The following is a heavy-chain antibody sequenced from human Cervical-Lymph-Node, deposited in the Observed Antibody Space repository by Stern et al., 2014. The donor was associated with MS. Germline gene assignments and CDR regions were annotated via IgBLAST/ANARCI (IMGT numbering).Heavy chain of an antibody. D-gene: IGHD2-15*01. V-gene: IGHV3-30*18. CDR3: AKDRLFCSGGGCYAMDV. Sequence: VQLLESGGGVVQPGRSLRLSCAASGFTLRSYGMHWVRQAPGKGLEWGAVISNDGNEKYYTDSVKGRFTISRDNSKNTLYLQMNSLRTEDTAVYYCAKDRLFCSGGGCYAMDVWGQGTTVTVSS. CDR2: ISNDGNEK. CDR1: GFTLRSYG. J-gene: IGHJ6*02.